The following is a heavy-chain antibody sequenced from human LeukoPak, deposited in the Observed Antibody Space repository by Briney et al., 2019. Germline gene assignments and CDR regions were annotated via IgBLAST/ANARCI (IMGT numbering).Heavy chain of an antibody. CDR2: IYSGGST. D-gene: IGHD2-2*01. CDR1: GFTVSTYY. Sequence: GGSLRLSCAASGFTVSTYYMTWVRQAPGKGLECVSVIYSGGSTYYSDSVKGRFTVSRDNSKNTLYLQMNSLRAEDTAMYYCARGLGYCTSTTCLLPFDYWGQGTLVTVSS. V-gene: IGHV3-53*01. CDR3: ARGLGYCTSTTCLLPFDY. J-gene: IGHJ4*02.